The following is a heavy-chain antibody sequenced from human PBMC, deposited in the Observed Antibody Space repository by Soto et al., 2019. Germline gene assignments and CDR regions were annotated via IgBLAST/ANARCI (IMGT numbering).Heavy chain of an antibody. CDR3: ASEQYCTNGVCYRNWFDP. D-gene: IGHD2-8*01. CDR1: GGSISSSSYY. V-gene: IGHV4-39*01. Sequence: SETLSLTCTVSGGSISSSSYYWGWIRQPPGKGLEWIGSIYYSGSTYYNPSLKSRVTISVDTSKNQFSLKLSSVTAADTAVYYCASEQYCTNGVCYRNWFDPWGQGTLVTVSS. CDR2: IYYSGST. J-gene: IGHJ5*02.